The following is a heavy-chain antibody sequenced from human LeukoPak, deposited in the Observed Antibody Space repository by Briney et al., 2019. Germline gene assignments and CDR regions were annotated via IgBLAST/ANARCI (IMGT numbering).Heavy chain of an antibody. CDR2: ISSSSGTI. J-gene: IGHJ3*02. D-gene: IGHD1-26*01. CDR1: GFTFSSYS. CDR3: ARVGTVGATNAFDI. V-gene: IGHV3-48*04. Sequence: PGGSLRLSCAASGFTFSSYSMNWVRQAPGKGLEWVSYISSSSGTIYYADSVKGRFTISRDNAKNSLYLQMNSLRAEDTAVYYCARVGTVGATNAFDIWGQGTMVTVSS.